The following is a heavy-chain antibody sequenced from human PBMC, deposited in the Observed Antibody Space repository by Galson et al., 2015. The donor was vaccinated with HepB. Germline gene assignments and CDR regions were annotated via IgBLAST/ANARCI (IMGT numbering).Heavy chain of an antibody. J-gene: IGHJ6*02. Sequence: SVKVSCKASGGTFSSYAISWVRQAPGQGLEWMGGIIPIFGTANYAQKFQGRVTITADKSTSTAYMELSSLRSEDTAVYYCANQGDYVLETNYYYYGMDVWGQGTTVTVSS. CDR3: ANQGDYVLETNYYYYGMDV. CDR2: IIPIFGTA. V-gene: IGHV1-69*06. CDR1: GGTFSSYA. D-gene: IGHD4-17*01.